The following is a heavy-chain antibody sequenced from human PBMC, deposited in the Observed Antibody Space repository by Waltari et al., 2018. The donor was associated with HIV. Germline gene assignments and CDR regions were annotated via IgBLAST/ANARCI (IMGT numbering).Heavy chain of an antibody. CDR1: EFAYRKYG. J-gene: IGHJ6*02. CDR2: ISTLSSTI. Sequence: QLAQSGAALVQPGGSLSLSCVASEFAYRKYGMHWVRLRPGKGLEWVSSISTLSSTIFYSDSVRGRFTISRDNANDSLVLHMSSLRAEDTAVYYCARERGFSYGYGRVRYFYPLDVWGQGTTVTVSS. V-gene: IGHV3-48*04. D-gene: IGHD5-18*01. CDR3: ARERGFSYGYGRVRYFYPLDV.